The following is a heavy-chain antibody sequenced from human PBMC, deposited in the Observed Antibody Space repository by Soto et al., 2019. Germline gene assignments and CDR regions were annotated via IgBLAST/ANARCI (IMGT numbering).Heavy chain of an antibody. CDR1: GFTFSDYY. V-gene: IGHV3-11*01. Sequence: GGSLRLSCAASGFTFSDYYMSWIRQAPGKGLEWVSYISSSGSTIYYADSVKGRFTISRDNAKNSLYLQMNSLRAEDTAVYYCERASRVLLWFGEFSSSPDNFDYWGQGNLVTVSS. J-gene: IGHJ4*02. CDR2: ISSSGSTI. CDR3: ERASRVLLWFGEFSSSPDNFDY. D-gene: IGHD3-10*01.